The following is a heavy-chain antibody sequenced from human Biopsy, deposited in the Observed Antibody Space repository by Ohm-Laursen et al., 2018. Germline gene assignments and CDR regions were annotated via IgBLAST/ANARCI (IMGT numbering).Heavy chain of an antibody. J-gene: IGHJ5*02. CDR1: GGSISSGGSC. CDR2: IFNSANT. CDR3: ARGDYFDSNGYFWFDP. Sequence: SQTLSLTCTVSGGSISSGGSCWSWIRQRPGKGLEWIGYIFNSANTYYNPSLKNLITISGDRSKNQFSLKLNSVTAADTAMYYCARGDYFDSNGYFWFDPWGQGTLVTVSS. V-gene: IGHV4-31*01. D-gene: IGHD3-22*01.